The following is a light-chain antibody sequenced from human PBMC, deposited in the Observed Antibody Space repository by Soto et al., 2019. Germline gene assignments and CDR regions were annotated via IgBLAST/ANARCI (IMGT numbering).Light chain of an antibody. CDR3: QQYAGSST. CDR1: QSISSSY. Sequence: IVLTQSPGTLSLSPWKRATLSCRASQSISSSYLAWYQQRPGQAPRLLIYGASSRATGIPDRFSGSGSGTDFTLTISRLEPEDFAVYYCQQYAGSSTFGQGTKVDIK. V-gene: IGKV3-20*01. CDR2: GAS. J-gene: IGKJ1*01.